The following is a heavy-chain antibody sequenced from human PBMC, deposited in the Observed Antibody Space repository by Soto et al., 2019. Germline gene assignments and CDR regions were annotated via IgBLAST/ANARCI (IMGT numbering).Heavy chain of an antibody. V-gene: IGHV4-59*08. CDR2: IYYSGST. J-gene: IGHJ4*02. D-gene: IGHD3-16*01. Sequence: PSETLSLTCTVSGVSISSYYWSWIRQPPGKGLEWIGYIYYSGSTNYNPSLKSRVTISVDTSKNQFSLKLNSMTAADTAVYYCAKQNYGWGSTYFAYWGQGTLVTVSS. CDR3: AKQNYGWGSTYFAY. CDR1: GVSISSYY.